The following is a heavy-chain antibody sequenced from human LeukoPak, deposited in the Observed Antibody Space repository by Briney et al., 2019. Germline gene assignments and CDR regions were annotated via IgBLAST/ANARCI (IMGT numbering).Heavy chain of an antibody. J-gene: IGHJ5*02. Sequence: GGSLRLSCVVSGFTSRNSVMSWVRQSPGKGLEWVSSSDTDGDTQYADSVKGRFTMSRDNSKNTLYLQMTNLGSEDMAVYYCARVPRRGDRFDPWGQGTLVTVSS. CDR2: SDTDGDT. D-gene: IGHD2-2*01. CDR1: GFTSRNSV. V-gene: IGHV3-23*01. CDR3: ARVPRRGDRFDP.